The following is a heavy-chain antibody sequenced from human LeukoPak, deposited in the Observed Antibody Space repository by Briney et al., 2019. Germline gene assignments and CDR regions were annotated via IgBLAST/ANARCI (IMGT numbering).Heavy chain of an antibody. V-gene: IGHV4-4*02. D-gene: IGHD3-3*01. Sequence: SETLSLTCGVSGGSVINTNWWTWVRQPPGKGLEWSGEVHLDGRTNYNPSLESRLTMSVDVSENQVSLKLTSVTAADTAVYYCAREGGFYRPLDYSGQGTLVTVSS. CDR1: GGSVINTNW. CDR3: AREGGFYRPLDY. CDR2: VHLDGRT. J-gene: IGHJ4*02.